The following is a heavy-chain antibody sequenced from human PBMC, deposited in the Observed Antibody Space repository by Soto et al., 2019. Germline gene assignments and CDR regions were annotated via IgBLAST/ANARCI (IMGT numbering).Heavy chain of an antibody. CDR3: ARDSYDSSGPGVFDY. CDR2: IYHSGST. V-gene: IGHV4-30-2*01. CDR1: GGSISSGGYS. J-gene: IGHJ4*02. Sequence: ASETLSLTCAVSGGSISSGGYSWSWIRQPPGKGLEWIGYIYHSGSTYYNPSLKSRVTISVDRSKNQFSLKLSSVTAADTAVYYCARDSYDSSGPGVFDYWGQGTLVTVS. D-gene: IGHD3-22*01.